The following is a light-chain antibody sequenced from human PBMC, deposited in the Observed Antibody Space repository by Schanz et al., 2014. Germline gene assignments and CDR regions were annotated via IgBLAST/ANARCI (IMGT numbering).Light chain of an antibody. CDR3: QQYHTSRT. J-gene: IGKJ1*01. V-gene: IGKV3-15*01. CDR1: QSVSSS. CDR2: GAS. Sequence: VMTQSPATLSVSPGARATLSCRASQSVSSSVAWYQQKPGQSPRLLIHGASTRATGIATRFSGSGFGTEFTLTISGLQSEDVAMYYCQQYHTSRTFDQGTKVEIK.